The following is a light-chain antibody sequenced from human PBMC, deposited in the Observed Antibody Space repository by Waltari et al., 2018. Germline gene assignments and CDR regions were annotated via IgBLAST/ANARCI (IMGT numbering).Light chain of an antibody. J-gene: IGLJ2*01. CDR1: SSDVRGYTY. CDR2: DVS. V-gene: IGLV2-14*01. Sequence: QSALPQPASVSGSPGQSITIPCTGTSSDVRGYTYVSWYQQHPGKAPKLMIYDVSNRPSGVSNRFSGSKSGNTASLTISGLQAEDEADYYCSSYTSSSTPRVFGGGTKLTVL. CDR3: SSYTSSSTPRV.